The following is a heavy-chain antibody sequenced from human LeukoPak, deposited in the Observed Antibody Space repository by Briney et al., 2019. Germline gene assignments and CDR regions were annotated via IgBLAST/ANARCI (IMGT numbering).Heavy chain of an antibody. V-gene: IGHV4-59*01. J-gene: IGHJ3*02. D-gene: IGHD5-12*01. CDR2: VYYSGST. Sequence: PSETLSLTCTVSGGSISSYYWSWIRQPPGKGLEWIGYVYYSGSTNYNPSLKSRVTISVDTSKNQFSLKLSSVTAADTAVYYCARVYGAGYDFRGAFDIWGQGTMVTVSS. CDR3: ARVYGAGYDFRGAFDI. CDR1: GGSISSYY.